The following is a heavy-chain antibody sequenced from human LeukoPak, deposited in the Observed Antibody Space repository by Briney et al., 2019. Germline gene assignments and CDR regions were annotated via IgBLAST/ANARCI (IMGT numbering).Heavy chain of an antibody. J-gene: IGHJ4*02. CDR1: GFRFSSYS. V-gene: IGHV3-48*04. CDR3: ARDLGYSYGY. D-gene: IGHD5-18*01. Sequence: GGSLRLSCVASGFRFSSYSMNWVRQAPGKGLEWVSYISSSGTTMYYADSVKGRFTISRDNAKNSLYLQINSLGAEDTAVYYCARDLGYSYGYWGQGTLVTVSS. CDR2: ISSSGTTM.